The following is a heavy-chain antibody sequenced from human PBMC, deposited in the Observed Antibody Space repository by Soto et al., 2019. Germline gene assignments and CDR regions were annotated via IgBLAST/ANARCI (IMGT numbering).Heavy chain of an antibody. V-gene: IGHV4-59*08. CDR1: GGSISSYY. Sequence: SETLSLTCTVSGGSISSYYWSWIRQPPGKGLEWIGYIYYSGSTNYNPSLKSRVTISVDTSKNQFSLKLSSVTAADTAVCYCARTYYDFWSGYSSPDYYYMDVWGKGTTVTVSS. CDR3: ARTYYDFWSGYSSPDYYYMDV. CDR2: IYYSGST. D-gene: IGHD3-3*01. J-gene: IGHJ6*03.